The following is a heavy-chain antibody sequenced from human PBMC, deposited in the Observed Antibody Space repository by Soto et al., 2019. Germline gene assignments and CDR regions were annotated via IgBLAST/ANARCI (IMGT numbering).Heavy chain of an antibody. CDR1: GGTFSRYA. J-gene: IGHJ6*02. CDR3: ARDLDYYGSGSHYYYGMGV. Sequence: QVQLVQSGAEVKKPGSSVKVSCKASGGTFSRYAFSWVRQAPGQGLEWMGGIVPIYGTRGFAQKFQGRLTITADEPTRTAYMELSSLRSEDTAVYYCARDLDYYGSGSHYYYGMGVWGQGTTVPVSS. CDR2: IVPIYGTR. V-gene: IGHV1-69*01. D-gene: IGHD3-10*01.